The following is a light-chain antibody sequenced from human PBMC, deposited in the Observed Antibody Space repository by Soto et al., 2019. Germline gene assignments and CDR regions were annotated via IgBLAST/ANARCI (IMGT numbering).Light chain of an antibody. J-gene: IGLJ2*01. Sequence: QSALTQPASVSGSPGQSIAISCTGTSSDVRDYNYVSWYQQHPGKAPKLLIYDVSYRPSGISNRFSGSRSGNTASLTISGLQAEDEADYYCSSYTSSRTQLFGGGTTLTVL. V-gene: IGLV2-14*03. CDR1: SSDVRDYNY. CDR3: SSYTSSRTQL. CDR2: DVS.